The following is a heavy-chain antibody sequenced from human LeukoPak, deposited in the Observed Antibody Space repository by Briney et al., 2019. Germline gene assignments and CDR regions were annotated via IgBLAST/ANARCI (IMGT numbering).Heavy chain of an antibody. CDR2: INSDGSST. CDR3: AREAYSTYCSGGSCYVINDAFDI. D-gene: IGHD2-15*01. Sequence: GGSLRLSCAASGFTFSSYWMHWVRQAPGKGLVWVSRINSDGSSTSYADSVKGRFTISRDNAKNPLYLQMNSLRAEDTAVYYCAREAYSTYCSGGSCYVINDAFDIWGQGTMVTVSS. V-gene: IGHV3-74*01. J-gene: IGHJ3*02. CDR1: GFTFSSYW.